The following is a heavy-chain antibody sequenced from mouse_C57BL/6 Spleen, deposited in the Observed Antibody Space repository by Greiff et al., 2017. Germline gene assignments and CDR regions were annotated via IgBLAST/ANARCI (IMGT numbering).Heavy chain of an antibody. J-gene: IGHJ3*01. Sequence: EVHLVESGPGMVKPSQSLSLTCTVTGYSITSGYDWHWIRHFPGNKLEWMGYISYSGSTNYNPSLKSRISITHDTSKNHFFLKLNSVTTEDTATYYCARGGNWPWFAYWGQGTLVTVSA. CDR1: GYSITSGYD. CDR3: ARGGNWPWFAY. D-gene: IGHD4-1*02. V-gene: IGHV3-1*01. CDR2: ISYSGST.